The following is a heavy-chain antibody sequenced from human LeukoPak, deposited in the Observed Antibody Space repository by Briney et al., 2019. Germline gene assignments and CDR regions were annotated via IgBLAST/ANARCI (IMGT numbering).Heavy chain of an antibody. CDR2: IFYSGST. Sequence: SETLSLTCTVSGGSISSSSFYWDWIRQPPGKGLEWIGAIFYSGSTYYNPSLKSRVTMSVDTSKKQFSLKLSSVTAADTAVYYCARLKVPYTSGLAPWGQGTLVTVSS. J-gene: IGHJ5*02. CDR1: GGSISSSSFY. V-gene: IGHV4-39*01. D-gene: IGHD6-25*01. CDR3: ARLKVPYTSGLAP.